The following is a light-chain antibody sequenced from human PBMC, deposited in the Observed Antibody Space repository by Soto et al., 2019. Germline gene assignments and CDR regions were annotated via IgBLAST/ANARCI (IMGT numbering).Light chain of an antibody. CDR1: QSVSSS. CDR2: SAS. V-gene: IGKV3-15*01. J-gene: IGKJ2*01. CDR3: QQYYNWPRT. Sequence: EIVMTQSPATLSVSPGERATFSCRASQSVSSSLAWYQQKPGQAPRLLVYSASTRATGIPARFSGSGSGTEFTLTISSLQSEDFAVYYCQQYYNWPRTFGQGTSLEIK.